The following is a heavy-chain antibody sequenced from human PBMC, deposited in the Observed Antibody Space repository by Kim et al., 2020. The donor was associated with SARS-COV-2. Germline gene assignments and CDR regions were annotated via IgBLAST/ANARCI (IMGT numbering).Heavy chain of an antibody. J-gene: IGHJ4*02. Sequence: GGSLRLSCTASGFTFGDYAMSWVRQDPGKGLEWVGFIRSKAYGGTTEYAASVKGRFTISRDDSKSIAYLQMNSLKTEDTAVYYCTRDLDTAMAPWVDYWGQGTLVTVSS. V-gene: IGHV3-49*04. CDR3: TRDLDTAMAPWVDY. CDR2: IRSKAYGGTT. D-gene: IGHD5-18*01. CDR1: GFTFGDYA.